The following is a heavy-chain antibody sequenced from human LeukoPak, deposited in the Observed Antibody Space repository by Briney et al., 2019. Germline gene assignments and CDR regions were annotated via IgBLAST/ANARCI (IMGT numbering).Heavy chain of an antibody. CDR1: GFRFTTSW. D-gene: IGHD1-14*01. CDR3: ARGVWSSRNAFDI. Sequence: EGSLRLSCAASGFRFTTSWMSWVRQAPGKGLEWVANIKPDATEKHYVDSVRGRFTISRDNAQNSLSLEMSSLRAEDTAVYYCARGVWSSRNAFDIWGQGTMVTVSS. J-gene: IGHJ3*02. V-gene: IGHV3-7*01. CDR2: IKPDATEK.